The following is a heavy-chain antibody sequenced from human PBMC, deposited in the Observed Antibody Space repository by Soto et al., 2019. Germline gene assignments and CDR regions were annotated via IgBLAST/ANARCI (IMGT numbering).Heavy chain of an antibody. V-gene: IGHV3-21*01. J-gene: IGHJ4*02. CDR2: ISSSSSYI. CDR3: AREAHGDGFDY. Sequence: VGSLRLSCAASGFTFSSYSMNWVRQAPGKGLEWVSSISSSSSYIYYADSVKGRFTISRDNAKNSLYLQMNSLRAEDTAVYYCAREAHGDGFDYWGQGTLVTVSS. D-gene: IGHD4-17*01. CDR1: GFTFSSYS.